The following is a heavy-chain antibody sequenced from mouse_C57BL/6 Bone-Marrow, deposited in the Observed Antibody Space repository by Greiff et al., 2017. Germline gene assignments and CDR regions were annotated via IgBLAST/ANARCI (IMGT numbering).Heavy chain of an antibody. CDR1: GYSFTDYY. CDR3: VRGYYGSSYGYYAMDY. J-gene: IGHJ4*01. D-gene: IGHD1-1*01. V-gene: IGHV1-75*01. Sequence: QVHVKQSGPELVKPGASVKISCKASGYSFTDYYINWVKQRPGQGLEWIGWIFPGSGSTYYNEKFKGKATLTVDKSSSTAYMLLSSLTSEDSAVYFCVRGYYGSSYGYYAMDYWGQGTSVTVSS. CDR2: IFPGSGST.